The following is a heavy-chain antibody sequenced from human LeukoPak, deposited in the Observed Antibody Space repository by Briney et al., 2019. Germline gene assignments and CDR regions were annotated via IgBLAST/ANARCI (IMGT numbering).Heavy chain of an antibody. CDR1: GGSISSGGYS. J-gene: IGHJ4*02. CDR3: ARGDSSGYRIFRY. D-gene: IGHD3-22*01. V-gene: IGHV4-30-2*01. Sequence: PSETLSLTCAVSGGSISSGGYSWSWIRQPPGKGLEWIGYIYHSGSTYYNPSLKSRVTISVDTSKNQFSLKLSSVTAADTAVYYCARGDSSGYRIFRYWGQGTLVTVSS. CDR2: IYHSGST.